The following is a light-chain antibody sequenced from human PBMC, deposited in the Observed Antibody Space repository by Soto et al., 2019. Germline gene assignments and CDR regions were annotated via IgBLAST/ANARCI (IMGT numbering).Light chain of an antibody. J-gene: IGLJ1*01. CDR1: SSDVGGYNY. CDR2: EVN. Sequence: QSALTQPPSASGSPGQSVAISCTGTSSDVGGYNYVSWYQQHPGKAPKLMIYEVNKRPSGVPDRFSGSKSGNTASLTVSGLQAEDEADYYCCSFTSGNTAYVFGTGTKLTVL. V-gene: IGLV2-8*01. CDR3: CSFTSGNTAYV.